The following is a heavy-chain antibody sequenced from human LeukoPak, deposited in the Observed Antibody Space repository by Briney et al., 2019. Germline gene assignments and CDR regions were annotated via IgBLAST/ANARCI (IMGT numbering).Heavy chain of an antibody. Sequence: PGGSLRLSCVASGSGFTFSEFWMGWVRQAPGEQLEWVANIKGDGSETYYVDSVKGRFTISRDNVENSVYLQMNSLRADDTSMYRCTREAYCGGPRCFAVNYMDVWGKGTTVTVSS. V-gene: IGHV3-7*01. CDR1: GSGFTFSEFW. CDR2: IKGDGSET. D-gene: IGHD2-21*01. CDR3: TREAYCGGPRCFAVNYMDV. J-gene: IGHJ6*03.